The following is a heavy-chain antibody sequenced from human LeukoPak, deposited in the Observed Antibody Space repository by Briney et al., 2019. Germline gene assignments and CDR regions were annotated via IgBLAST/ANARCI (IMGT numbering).Heavy chain of an antibody. Sequence: PGGSLGLSCAASGFTFHTYDMNWVRQAPGKGLEWVAVISYDGSDKYYADSVKGRFTISRDNSKTTLHLQMNSLRAEDTAVYYCARVAAYYDYYMELWGDGTTVTVSS. V-gene: IGHV3-30*04. CDR1: GFTFHTYD. CDR2: ISYDGSDK. CDR3: ARVAAYYDYYMEL. D-gene: IGHD6-25*01. J-gene: IGHJ6*03.